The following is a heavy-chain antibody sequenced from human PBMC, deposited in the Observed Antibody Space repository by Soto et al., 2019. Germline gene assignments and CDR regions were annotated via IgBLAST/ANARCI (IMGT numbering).Heavy chain of an antibody. D-gene: IGHD2-15*01. CDR1: GGTFSSYT. Sequence: AASVKVSCKASGGTFSSYTISWVRQAPGQGLEWMGRTIPILGIANYARKFQGRVTVTADKSTSTAYMELSSLRSEDTAVYYCARDPRYCSGGSCLYYFDYWGQGTLVTVSS. J-gene: IGHJ4*02. CDR3: ARDPRYCSGGSCLYYFDY. V-gene: IGHV1-69*04. CDR2: TIPILGIA.